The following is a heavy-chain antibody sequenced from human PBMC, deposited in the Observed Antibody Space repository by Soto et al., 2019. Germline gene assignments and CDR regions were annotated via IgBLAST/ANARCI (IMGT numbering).Heavy chain of an antibody. J-gene: IGHJ4*02. CDR1: GFTFTDYW. V-gene: IGHV3-74*01. CDR2: INSDGSRT. D-gene: IGHD4-4*01. CDR3: ARETYRGFYFDY. Sequence: EVHLVESGGGLVQAGGSLRLSCAASGFTFTDYWTHWVRQAPRKGLVWVSRINSDGSRTSYADSVTGRFTISRNNAKNTLYLQMNSLRVEDTALYYCARETYRGFYFDYWGQGTLVTVSS.